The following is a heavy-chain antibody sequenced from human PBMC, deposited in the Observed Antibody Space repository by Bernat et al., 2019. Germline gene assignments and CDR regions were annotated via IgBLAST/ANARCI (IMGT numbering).Heavy chain of an antibody. CDR2: ISYDGSNK. J-gene: IGHJ6*02. Sequence: QVQLVESGGGVVQPGRSLRLSCAASGFTFSSYGMHWVRQAPGKGLEWVAVISYDGSNKYSADSVKGRFTISRDNSKNTLYLQMNSLRAEDTAVYYCAKDTGVVAATPYYYGMDVWGQGTTVTVSS. D-gene: IGHD2-15*01. V-gene: IGHV3-30*18. CDR1: GFTFSSYG. CDR3: AKDTGVVAATPYYYGMDV.